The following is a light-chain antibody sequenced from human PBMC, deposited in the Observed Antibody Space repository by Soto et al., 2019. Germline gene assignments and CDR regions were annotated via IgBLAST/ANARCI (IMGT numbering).Light chain of an antibody. V-gene: IGKV1-9*01. CDR2: ATS. CDR1: QGISSY. J-gene: IGKJ4*01. CDR3: QQLNSYT. Sequence: DIQLTQSPSFLSASVGDTVTITCRASQGISSYLAWYQQKPGKAPKVLIYATSTLQSGVPSRFSGSGSGTEFTLTISSLQPEDFAIYYCQQLNSYTFGGGTKVEIK.